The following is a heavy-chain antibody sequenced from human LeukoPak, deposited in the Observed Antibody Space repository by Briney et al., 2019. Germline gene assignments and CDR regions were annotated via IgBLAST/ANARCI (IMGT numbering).Heavy chain of an antibody. CDR1: GGSFSGYY. V-gene: IGHV4-34*01. Sequence: SETLSLTCAVYGGSFSGYYWSWIRQPPGKGLEWIGEINHSGSTNYNPSLKSRVTISVDTSKNQFSLKLSSVTAADTAVYYCARGRRGITMVRGVFVDYWGQGTLDTVSS. CDR3: ARGRRGITMVRGVFVDY. CDR2: INHSGST. J-gene: IGHJ4*02. D-gene: IGHD3-10*01.